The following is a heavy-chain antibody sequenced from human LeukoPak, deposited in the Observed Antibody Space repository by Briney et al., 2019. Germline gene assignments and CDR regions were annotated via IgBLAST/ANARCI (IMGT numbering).Heavy chain of an antibody. D-gene: IGHD3-3*01. CDR3: ARVSYYDFWSGWYQRDWFDP. V-gene: IGHV4-34*01. CDR1: GGSFSGYY. Sequence: PSETLSLTCAVYGGSFSGYYCSWIRQPPGKGPEWIGEINHSGSTNYNPSLKSRVTISVDTSKNQFSLKLSSVTAADTAVYYCARVSYYDFWSGWYQRDWFDPWGQGTLVTVSS. J-gene: IGHJ5*02. CDR2: INHSGST.